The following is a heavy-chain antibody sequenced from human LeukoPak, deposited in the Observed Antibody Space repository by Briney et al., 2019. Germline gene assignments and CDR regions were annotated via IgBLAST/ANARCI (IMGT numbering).Heavy chain of an antibody. CDR2: ISYDGSNK. V-gene: IGHV3-30*04. CDR3: ARDRLTMVRGVIAGGYFDY. J-gene: IGHJ4*02. CDR1: GFTFSSYA. D-gene: IGHD3-10*01. Sequence: GGSLRLSCAASGFTFSSYAMHWVRQAPGKGLEWVAVISYDGSNKYYADSVKGRFTISRDNSKNTLYLQMNSLRAEDTAVYYCARDRLTMVRGVIAGGYFDYWGQGTLVTVSS.